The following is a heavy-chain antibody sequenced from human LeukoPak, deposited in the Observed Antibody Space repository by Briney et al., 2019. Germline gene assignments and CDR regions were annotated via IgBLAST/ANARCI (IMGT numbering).Heavy chain of an antibody. J-gene: IGHJ4*02. V-gene: IGHV3-11*01. Sequence: GGSLRLSCAASGFTFSDYYMSWIRQAPGKGLEWVSYISSSGRTIYSADSVKGRFTISRDNAKNSLFLQMNSLRAEDTAVYFCARDPLQLWSFDYWGQGTLVTVSS. CDR3: ARDPLQLWSFDY. CDR2: ISSSGRTI. D-gene: IGHD5-18*01. CDR1: GFTFSDYY.